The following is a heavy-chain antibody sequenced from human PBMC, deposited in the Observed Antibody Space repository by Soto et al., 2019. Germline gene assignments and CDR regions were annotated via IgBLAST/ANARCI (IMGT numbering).Heavy chain of an antibody. V-gene: IGHV3-33*01. CDR3: VRTACVINNCSYRGVR. Sequence: QGPLVESGGGVVQPGRSLRLSCVASGFDFKTYGMHWVRQAPGKGLEWVAVIGFDGTNIHYSDSVRGRFSISRDNSENTVSLQMNSLRVEYTALYYCVRTACVINNCSYRGVRWGQGTLVTV. CDR1: GFDFKTYG. CDR2: IGFDGTNI. D-gene: IGHD1-20*01. J-gene: IGHJ4*02.